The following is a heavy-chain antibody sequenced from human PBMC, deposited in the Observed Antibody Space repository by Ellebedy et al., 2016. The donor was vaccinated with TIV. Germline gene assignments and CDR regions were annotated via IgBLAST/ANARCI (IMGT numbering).Heavy chain of an antibody. CDR3: TKGWLGGGMDV. D-gene: IGHD3-10*01. CDR1: GDSVSSNSAA. V-gene: IGHV6-1*01. J-gene: IGHJ6*02. Sequence: SQTLSLTCSISGDSVSSNSAAWNWIRQSPSSGLEWLGRTYYRSKWYNDYAVSVKSRITINPDTSKNQFSLQLNSVTPEDTAVYYCTKGWLGGGMDVWGQGTTVTASS. CDR2: TYYRSKWYN.